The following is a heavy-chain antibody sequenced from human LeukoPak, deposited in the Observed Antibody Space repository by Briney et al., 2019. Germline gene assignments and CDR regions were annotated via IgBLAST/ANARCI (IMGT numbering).Heavy chain of an antibody. CDR3: ARGPSGYHNT. CDR1: GFTFSSCN. D-gene: IGHD5-12*01. J-gene: IGHJ4*02. Sequence: GGSLRLSCAASGFTFSSCNMNWVRQAPGKGLEWVSSITSGSSYIYYADSVKGRFTISRDNAKNSLYLQMNSLRAEDTAVYYCARGPSGYHNTGGQGTLVTVSS. V-gene: IGHV3-21*01. CDR2: ITSGSSYI.